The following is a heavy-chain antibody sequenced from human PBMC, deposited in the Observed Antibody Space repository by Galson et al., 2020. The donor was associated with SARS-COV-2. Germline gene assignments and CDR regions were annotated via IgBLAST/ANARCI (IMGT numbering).Heavy chain of an antibody. CDR3: ARGARDIKMIVLGMTSVSCSFDF. D-gene: IGHD3-22*01. V-gene: IGHV4-34*01. Sequence: SQASETLSLTCAVSGGSFSGYYWTWVRQTPGKGLEWIGEINHSGTTSYNPSLKGRVPISVDTSKNQFSLKVSSVTAADRGVYYCARGARDIKMIVLGMTSVSCSFDFWGQGTLVTVSS. CDR1: GGSFSGYY. J-gene: IGHJ4*02. CDR2: INHSGTT.